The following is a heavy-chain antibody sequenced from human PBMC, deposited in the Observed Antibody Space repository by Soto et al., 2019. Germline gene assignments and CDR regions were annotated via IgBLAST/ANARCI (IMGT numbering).Heavy chain of an antibody. CDR2: IYWDDSK. J-gene: IGHJ4*02. D-gene: IGHD3-10*01. CDR3: AHAYGGGSLY. CDR1: GFSLTTDRVG. Sequence: QITLKESGPTLVKPTQTLTLTCTFSGFSLTTDRVGVGWIRQPPGEALEWLAVIYWDDSKTYRPSLESRLTITNDTSKNPVALTIPNMDSLDTATYYCAHAYGGGSLYWGQGTLVTVSS. V-gene: IGHV2-5*02.